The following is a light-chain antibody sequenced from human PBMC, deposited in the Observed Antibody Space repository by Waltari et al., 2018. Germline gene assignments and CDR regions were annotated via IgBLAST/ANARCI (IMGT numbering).Light chain of an antibody. V-gene: IGKV3-11*01. CDR1: QSVSRY. CDR3: LQHSNWPRFT. Sequence: DIVLSQSPATLSLSPGERATLSCRARQSVSRYLAWYQQKPGQAPRLLIYDASNRATGIPVRFSGSGSGTDFTLTISSLGPEDFAVYYCLQHSNWPRFTFGPGTKVDIK. J-gene: IGKJ3*01. CDR2: DAS.